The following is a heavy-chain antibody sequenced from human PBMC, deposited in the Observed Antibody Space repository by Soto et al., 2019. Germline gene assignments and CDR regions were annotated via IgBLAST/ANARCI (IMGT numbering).Heavy chain of an antibody. CDR2: IYSGGST. CDR1: GFTVSSNY. D-gene: IGHD6-19*01. J-gene: IGHJ3*02. CDR3: VRVLKSIGWDNDVFDI. V-gene: IGHV3-66*01. Sequence: GGSLRLSCVVSGFTVSSNYMSWVRQAPGKGLEWVSVIYSGGSTYYADSVKGRFTISRDSSKNTLYLQMNNLRADDTAVYYCVRVLKSIGWDNDVFDIWGQGTMVTVSS.